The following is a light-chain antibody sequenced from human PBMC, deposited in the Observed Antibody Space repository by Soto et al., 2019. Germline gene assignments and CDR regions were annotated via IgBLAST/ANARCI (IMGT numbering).Light chain of an antibody. Sequence: EIVMTQSPATLSVSPGERATLSCRASQSVSSNLAWYQQKPGQAPRLLISTASTRATGIPARFSGSGSGTEFTLTISSLQSEDFAVYYCHHYNNWWTFGQGTKVEIK. CDR1: QSVSSN. J-gene: IGKJ1*01. V-gene: IGKV3-15*01. CDR2: TAS. CDR3: HHYNNWWT.